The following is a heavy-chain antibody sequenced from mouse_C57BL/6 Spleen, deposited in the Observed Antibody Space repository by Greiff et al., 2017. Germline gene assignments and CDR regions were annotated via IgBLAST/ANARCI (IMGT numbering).Heavy chain of an antibody. J-gene: IGHJ4*01. D-gene: IGHD1-1*01. Sequence: EVKLMESGGGLVKPGGSLKLSCAASGFTFSSYAMSWVRQTPEKRLEWVATISDGGSYTYYPDNVKGRFTISRDNAKNNLYLQMSHLKSEDTAMYYCANNYYGSSSYAMDYWGQGTSVTVSS. CDR2: ISDGGSYT. V-gene: IGHV5-4*03. CDR1: GFTFSSYA. CDR3: ANNYYGSSSYAMDY.